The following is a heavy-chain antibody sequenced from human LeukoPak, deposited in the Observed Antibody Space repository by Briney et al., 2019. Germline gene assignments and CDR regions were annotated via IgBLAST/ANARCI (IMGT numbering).Heavy chain of an antibody. CDR1: GFTFSDYC. Sequence: GGSLRLSCAASGFTFSDYCMSWIRQAPGKGLEWVSYISSSGSTIYYADSVKGRFTISRDNAKNSLYLQMNSLRAEDTAVYYCAREPTSGSYFDYWGQGTLVTVSS. CDR3: AREPTSGSYFDY. CDR2: ISSSGSTI. D-gene: IGHD1-26*01. V-gene: IGHV3-11*01. J-gene: IGHJ4*02.